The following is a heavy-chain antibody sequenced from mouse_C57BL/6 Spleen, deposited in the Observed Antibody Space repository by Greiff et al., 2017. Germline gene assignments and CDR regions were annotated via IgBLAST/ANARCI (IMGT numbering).Heavy chain of an antibody. D-gene: IGHD1-1*01. V-gene: IGHV5-9*01. CDR1: GFTFSSYT. Sequence: EVHLVESGGCLLKPGGSLKLSCAASGFTFSSYTMSWVRQTPEKRLEWVATISGGGGNTYYPDSVEGRFTFSRDNAKNTLYLQMSSLRSEDTALYYCARQDTTVVGTYWGQGTTLPVSS. CDR2: ISGGGGNT. J-gene: IGHJ2*01. CDR3: ARQDTTVVGTY.